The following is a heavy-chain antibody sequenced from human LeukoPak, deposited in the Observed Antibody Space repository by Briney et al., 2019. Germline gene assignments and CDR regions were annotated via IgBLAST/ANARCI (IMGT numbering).Heavy chain of an antibody. CDR2: ISSSGSTI. Sequence: GSLRLSCAASGFTFSDYYMSWIRQAPGKGLEWVSYISSSGSTIYYADSVKGRFTISRDNAKNSLYLQMNSLRAEDTAVYYCAKTYTAGIAAAGTRSPFDYWGQGTLVTVSS. V-gene: IGHV3-11*01. J-gene: IGHJ4*02. D-gene: IGHD6-13*01. CDR3: AKTYTAGIAAAGTRSPFDY. CDR1: GFTFSDYY.